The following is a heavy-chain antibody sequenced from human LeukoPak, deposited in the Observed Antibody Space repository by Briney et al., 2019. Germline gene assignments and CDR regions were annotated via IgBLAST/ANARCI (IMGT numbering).Heavy chain of an antibody. CDR1: GYTLTELS. CDR2: FDPEDGET. V-gene: IGHV1-24*01. J-gene: IGHJ4*02. Sequence: ASVKVSCKVSGYTLTELSMHWVRQAPGKGLEWMGGFDPEDGETIYAQKFQGRVTMTGDTSTDTAYMELSSLRSEDTAVYYCATDQVGSGWYSSFDYWGQGTLVTVSS. D-gene: IGHD6-19*01. CDR3: ATDQVGSGWYSSFDY.